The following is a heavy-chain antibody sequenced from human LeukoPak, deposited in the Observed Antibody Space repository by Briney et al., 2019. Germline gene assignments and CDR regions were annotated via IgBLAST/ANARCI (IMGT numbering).Heavy chain of an antibody. Sequence: SETLSLTCTVSGGSISSYYWSWIRQPPGKGLEWIGYIHHSGSTNSNPSLKSRVTISVDTSKNQFSLKLSSVTAADTAVYYCARGAYVYYSDSSGYYYFDFWAQGTLVTVSS. D-gene: IGHD3-22*01. CDR2: IHHSGST. J-gene: IGHJ4*02. CDR1: GGSISSYY. CDR3: ARGAYVYYSDSSGYYYFDF. V-gene: IGHV4-59*01.